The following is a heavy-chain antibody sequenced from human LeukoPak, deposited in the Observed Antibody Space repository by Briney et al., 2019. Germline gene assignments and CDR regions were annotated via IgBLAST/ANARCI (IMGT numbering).Heavy chain of an antibody. CDR2: ISTDGSNR. CDR1: GYAFSSYA. Sequence: GRSLRLSCAASGYAFSSYAMHWVRQAPGKGPEWVAAISTDGSNRFYADSVKGRFTFSRDNSKNTLYLQMNSLRVEDTATYYSARVQSGSDAFDIWGQGRVVTVSS. J-gene: IGHJ3*02. V-gene: IGHV3-30-3*01. CDR3: ARVQSGSDAFDI.